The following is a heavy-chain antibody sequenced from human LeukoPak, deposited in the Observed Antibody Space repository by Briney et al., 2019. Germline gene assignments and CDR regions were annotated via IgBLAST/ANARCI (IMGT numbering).Heavy chain of an antibody. J-gene: IGHJ3*02. CDR1: GGSFSGYY. D-gene: IGHD3-22*01. CDR2: INHSGST. V-gene: IGHV4-34*01. Sequence: SETLSLTCAAYGGSFSGYYWSWIRQPPGKGLEWIGEINHSGSTNYNPSLKSRVTISVDTSKNQFSLKLSSVTAADTAVYYCARGVAKYYYDSSGYYLPHRAFDIWRQGTMVTVSS. CDR3: ARGVAKYYYDSSGYYLPHRAFDI.